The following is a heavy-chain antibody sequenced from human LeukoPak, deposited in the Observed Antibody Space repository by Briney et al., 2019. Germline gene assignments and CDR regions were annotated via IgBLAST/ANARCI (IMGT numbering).Heavy chain of an antibody. CDR2: ISGSGAIT. V-gene: IGHV3-23*01. CDR1: GFAFSSSG. J-gene: IGHJ4*02. CDR3: AKDRVYGGDSYFDY. D-gene: IGHD4-23*01. Sequence: GGSLRLSCAATGFAFSSSGMGWVRQAPGKGLEWVSAISGSGAITYYADSVKGRFTISRDNSKNTLYLQMSSLRAEDTAVYYCAKDRVYGGDSYFDYWGQGTLVTVSS.